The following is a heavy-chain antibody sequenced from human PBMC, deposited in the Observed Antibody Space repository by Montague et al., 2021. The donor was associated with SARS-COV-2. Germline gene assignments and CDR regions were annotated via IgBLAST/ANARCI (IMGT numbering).Heavy chain of an antibody. CDR2: IYYSGST. Sequence: SETLSLTCTVSGGPISSYYWSWIRQPPGKGLEWIGYIYYSGSTNYNPPLKSRVTISVDTSKNQFSLKLSSVTAADTAVYYCARVPAVVDDSSGYYSGGFDYWGQGTLVTVSS. V-gene: IGHV4-59*01. CDR3: ARVPAVVDDSSGYYSGGFDY. D-gene: IGHD3-22*01. J-gene: IGHJ4*02. CDR1: GGPISSYY.